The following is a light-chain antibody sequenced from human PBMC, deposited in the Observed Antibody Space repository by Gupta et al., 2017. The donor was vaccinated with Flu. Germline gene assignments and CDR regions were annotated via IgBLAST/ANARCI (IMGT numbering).Light chain of an antibody. CDR1: SRDIGGNNY. V-gene: IGLV2-8*01. CDR3: GSDGITDV. J-gene: IGLJ1*01. CDR2: EGN. Sequence: GQSVAISCTGTSRDIGGNNYGSWYQQHPGKAPKLMIYEGNKRPARVPDRFSGSKSGNTASLTVAGLQAEDEDDYYCGSDGITDVFGTGTKVTVL.